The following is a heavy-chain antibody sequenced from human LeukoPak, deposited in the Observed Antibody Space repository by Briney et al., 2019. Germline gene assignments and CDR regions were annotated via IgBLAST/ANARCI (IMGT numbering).Heavy chain of an antibody. CDR3: STIRGLYYFDY. J-gene: IGHJ4*02. CDR2: IKSKTDGGTT. CDR1: GFTFNNYA. Sequence: PGGSLRLSCAASGFTFNNYAMSWVRQAPGKGLEWVGRIKSKTDGGTTDYAAPVKGRFTISRDDSKNMLYLQMNSLKTEDTAVYYCSTIRGLYYFDYWGQGTLVTVSS. V-gene: IGHV3-15*01. D-gene: IGHD3-10*01.